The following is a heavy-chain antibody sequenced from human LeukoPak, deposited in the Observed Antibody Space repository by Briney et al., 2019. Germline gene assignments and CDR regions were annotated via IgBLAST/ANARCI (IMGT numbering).Heavy chain of an antibody. J-gene: IGHJ5*02. CDR3: ARGKRPLLWFGELLMSPLTNNWFDP. V-gene: IGHV4-34*01. CDR2: INHSGST. D-gene: IGHD3-10*01. Sequence: SETLSLTCAVYGGSFSGYYWSWIRQPPGKGLEWIGEINHSGSTNYNPSPTSRVTISVDTSKNQFSLKLSSVTAADTAVYYCARGKRPLLWFGELLMSPLTNNWFDPWGQGTLVTVSS. CDR1: GGSFSGYY.